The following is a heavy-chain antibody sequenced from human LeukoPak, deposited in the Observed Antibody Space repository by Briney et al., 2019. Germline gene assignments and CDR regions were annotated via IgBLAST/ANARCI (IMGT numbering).Heavy chain of an antibody. CDR2: ISYDGSNK. J-gene: IGHJ3*02. D-gene: IGHD6-6*01. CDR1: GFTVSSYA. CDR3: AKGRSIAALAAFDI. V-gene: IGHV3-30*04. Sequence: PGGSLRLSWAAAGFTVSSYAMHWVRQAPGKGREWVAVISYDGSNKYYADSVKGRFTISRDNSKNTLYLQMNSLRAEDTAVYYCAKGRSIAALAAFDILGQGTMVTVSS.